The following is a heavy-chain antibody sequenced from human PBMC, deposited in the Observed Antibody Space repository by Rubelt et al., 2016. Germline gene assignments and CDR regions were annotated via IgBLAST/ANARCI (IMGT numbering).Heavy chain of an antibody. CDR1: GFPFSGSP. CDR3: AKDQVSVATISWDGMDV. J-gene: IGHJ6*02. V-gene: IGHV3-23*01. Sequence: GGSLRLSCAASGFPFSGSPMNWIRQAPGKGLEWVSVIGADGNNIHYADSVRGRFTISRDNSNNTVYLQMNSLGAEGTAVYYCAKDQVSVATISWDGMDVWGQGTTVTVS. CDR2: IGADGNNI. D-gene: IGHD3-3*02.